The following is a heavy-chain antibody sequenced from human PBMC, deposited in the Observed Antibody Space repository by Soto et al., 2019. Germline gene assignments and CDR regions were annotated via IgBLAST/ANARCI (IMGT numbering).Heavy chain of an antibody. D-gene: IGHD6-13*01. CDR2: INHSGST. CDR3: ARSSYSSSWYRAEYFQH. J-gene: IGHJ1*01. V-gene: IGHV4-34*01. Sequence: PSETLSLTCAFYGWSFSGYYWILIRQPPGKGLEWIGEINHSGSTNYNPSLKSRVTISVDTSKNQFSLKLSSVTAADTAVYYCARSSYSSSWYRAEYFQHWGQGTLVTVS. CDR1: GWSFSGYY.